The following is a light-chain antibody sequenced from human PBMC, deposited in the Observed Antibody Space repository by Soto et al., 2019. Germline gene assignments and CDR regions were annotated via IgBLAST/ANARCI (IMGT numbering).Light chain of an antibody. J-gene: IGKJ4*01. CDR2: GAS. V-gene: IGKV3-15*01. CDR1: QSLSSN. Sequence: EIVMTQSPATLSLSPGERATLSCRASQSLSSNLAWYQQKPGQAPRLLIYGASTRATGIPARFSGSGSGTEFTLTISSLQSEDFAVYYCQQYNDWPRRLTFGGGTKVEIK. CDR3: QQYNDWPRRLT.